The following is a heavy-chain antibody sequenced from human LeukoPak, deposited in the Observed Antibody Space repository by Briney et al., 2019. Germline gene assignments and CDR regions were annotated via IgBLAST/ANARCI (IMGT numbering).Heavy chain of an antibody. CDR1: GGSISSGSYY. D-gene: IGHD6-13*01. V-gene: IGHV4-61*02. CDR3: ARDDSSSWNDAFDI. CDR2: IYTSGST. Sequence: SQTLSLTCTVSGGSISSGSYYWSWIRQPAGKGLEWIGRIYTSGSTNYNPSLKSRVTISVDTSKNQFSLKLSSVTAADTAVYYCARDDSSSWNDAFDIWGQGTMVTVSS. J-gene: IGHJ3*02.